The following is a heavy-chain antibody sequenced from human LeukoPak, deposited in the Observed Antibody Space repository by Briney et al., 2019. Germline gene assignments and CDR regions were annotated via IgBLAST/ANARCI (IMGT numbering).Heavy chain of an antibody. CDR2: ISSSSSTI. V-gene: IGHV3-48*01. CDR1: GFTFSSYS. J-gene: IGHJ4*02. Sequence: TGGSLRLSCAASGFTFSSYSMNWVRQAPGKGLEWVSYISSSSSTIYYADSVKGRFTISRDNAKNSLYLQMNSLRAEDTAVYYCARERIDGYNPTDTYDYWGQGTLVTVSS. D-gene: IGHD5-24*01. CDR3: ARERIDGYNPTDTYDY.